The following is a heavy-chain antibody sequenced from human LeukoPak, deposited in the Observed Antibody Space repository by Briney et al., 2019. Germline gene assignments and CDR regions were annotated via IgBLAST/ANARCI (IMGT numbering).Heavy chain of an antibody. CDR1: GFTFSNYG. J-gene: IGHJ4*02. CDR2: ISSSGGRT. Sequence: GGSLRLSCAGSGFTFSNYGMSWVRQAPGKGLEWVSTISSSGGRTYYADSVKGRFTISRDNSKNSLYLQMNSLRAEDTAVYCCAKRAVPGNAFFDNWGQGTLVTVSS. CDR3: AKRAVPGNAFFDN. D-gene: IGHD6-19*01. V-gene: IGHV3-23*01.